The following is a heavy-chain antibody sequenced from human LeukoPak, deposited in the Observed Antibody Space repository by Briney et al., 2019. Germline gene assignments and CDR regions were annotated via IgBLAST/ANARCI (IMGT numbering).Heavy chain of an antibody. CDR1: GFTFSSHW. Sequence: GGSLRLSCAASGFTFSSHWMHWVRQAPGKGLVWVSRINTDGSTTTYVDSVEGRFTVSRDNSKNTLYLQMNSLRAEDTATYYCARVDCSTTSCSPFDYWGQGTLVTVSS. CDR2: INTDGSTT. J-gene: IGHJ4*02. V-gene: IGHV3-74*01. D-gene: IGHD2-2*01. CDR3: ARVDCSTTSCSPFDY.